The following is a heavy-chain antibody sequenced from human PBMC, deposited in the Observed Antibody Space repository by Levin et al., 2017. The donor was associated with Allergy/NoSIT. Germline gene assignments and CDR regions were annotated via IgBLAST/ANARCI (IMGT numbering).Heavy chain of an antibody. CDR1: GFTFNNYA. CDR2: IINSGVGT. V-gene: IGHV3-23*01. CDR3: AKDAIRGSDQPYYFDY. J-gene: IGHJ4*02. Sequence: GESLKISCAASGFTFNNYAMSWVRQAPGKGLEWVSAIINSGVGTYYADSVKGRFTISRDNSKNTMYLQMNSLRAEDTAVYFCAKDAIRGSDQPYYFDYWGQGPWSPPPQ. D-gene: IGHD6-19*01.